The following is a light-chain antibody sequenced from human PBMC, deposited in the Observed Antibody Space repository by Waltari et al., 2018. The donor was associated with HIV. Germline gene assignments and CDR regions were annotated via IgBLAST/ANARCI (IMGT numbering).Light chain of an antibody. CDR1: SSDVGGYNY. V-gene: IGLV2-8*01. CDR2: DVN. J-gene: IGLJ2*01. Sequence: QSALTQPPSASGSLGQSVTISCTGTSSDVGGYNYVSCYQQYPGEAPKLIIYDVNKRPSGVPDRFSGSKSGNTASLTVSGLQGEDEAQYYCSAYAGSNNLVLFGGGTKLTVL. CDR3: SAYAGSNNLVL.